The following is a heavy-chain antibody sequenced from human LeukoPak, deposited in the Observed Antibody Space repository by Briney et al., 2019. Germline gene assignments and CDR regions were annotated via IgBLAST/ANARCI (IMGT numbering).Heavy chain of an antibody. V-gene: IGHV1-69*06. CDR1: GGTFSSYA. D-gene: IGHD3-9*01. CDR2: IIPIFGTA. J-gene: IGHJ6*04. Sequence: SVKVSCKASGGTFSSYAISCVRQAPGQGLEWMGGIIPIFGTANYAQKFQGRVTITADKSTSTAYMELSSLRSEDTAVYYCAVCGILTGYYTTPPLYYYYYGMDVWGKGTTVTVSS. CDR3: AVCGILTGYYTTPPLYYYYYGMDV.